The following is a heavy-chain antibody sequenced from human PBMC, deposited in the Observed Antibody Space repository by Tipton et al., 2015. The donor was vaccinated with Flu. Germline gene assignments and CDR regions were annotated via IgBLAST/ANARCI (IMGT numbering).Heavy chain of an antibody. CDR3: ARDLWNDRRAYYYYGVDV. D-gene: IGHD1-1*01. J-gene: IGHJ6*02. CDR2: IYYSGTT. CDR1: GGSFSGYY. V-gene: IGHV4-34*01. Sequence: TLSLTCAAYGGSFSGYYWTWIRQPPGKGLEWIGSIYYSGTTYYNPSLKSRVTISVDSSKNEFSLTLASLTAADTAVYYCARDLWNDRRAYYYYGVDVWGQGTTVTVSS.